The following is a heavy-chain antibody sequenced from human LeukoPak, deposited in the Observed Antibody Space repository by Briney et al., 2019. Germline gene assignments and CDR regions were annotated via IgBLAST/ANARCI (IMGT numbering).Heavy chain of an antibody. CDR3: ARTTEGGYTYDYFYYYYMDV. V-gene: IGHV4-61*08. J-gene: IGHJ6*03. CDR2: IYYSGST. D-gene: IGHD5-18*01. Sequence: SETLSLTCAVSGGSISSGVYSWSWVRQPPGKGLEWIGYIYYSGSTNYNPSLKSRVTISVDTSKNQFSLKLSSVTAADTAVYYCARTTEGGYTYDYFYYYYMDVWGKGTTVTISS. CDR1: GGSISSGVYS.